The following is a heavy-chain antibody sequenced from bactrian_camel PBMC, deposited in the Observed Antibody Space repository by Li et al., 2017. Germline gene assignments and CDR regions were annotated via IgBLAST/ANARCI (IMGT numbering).Heavy chain of an antibody. CDR1: GYTFNTY. D-gene: IGHD4*01. CDR3: AAATTCARLTLTDIT. Sequence: VQLVESGGGSALAGGSVRLSCAASGYTFNTYSWFRQAPGQEREGVATIYSGGTTYYADSVKGRFTISQDKVKNTVDLQMNSLKPEDTAMYYCAAATTCARLTLTDITWGQGTQVTVS. J-gene: IGHJ6*01. CDR2: IYSGGTT. V-gene: IGHV3S40*01.